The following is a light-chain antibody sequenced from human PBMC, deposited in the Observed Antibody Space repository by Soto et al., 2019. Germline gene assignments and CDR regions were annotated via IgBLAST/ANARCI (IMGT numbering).Light chain of an antibody. Sequence: DIQMTQSPSSLSSSVGDIFTITCRASQSISSSLNWYQQTPGKAPRLLIYGASSLQSGVPSRFSGSGSGTEFTLTISSLQPDDFATYYCQHYNSYSEAFGQGTKVDIK. CDR2: GAS. J-gene: IGKJ1*01. V-gene: IGKV1-5*01. CDR3: QHYNSYSEA. CDR1: QSISSS.